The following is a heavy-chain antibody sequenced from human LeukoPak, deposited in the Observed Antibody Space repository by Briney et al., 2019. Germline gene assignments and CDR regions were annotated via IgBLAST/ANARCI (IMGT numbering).Heavy chain of an antibody. CDR3: ASHHYDSSGYYN. J-gene: IGHJ4*02. V-gene: IGHV4-59*01. CDR1: GGSISSYY. D-gene: IGHD3-22*01. Sequence: SETLSLTCTVSGGSISSYYWSWIRQPPGKGLEWIGYIYYSGSTNYNPSLKSRVTISVDTSKNQFSLKLSSVTAADTAVYYCASHHYDSSGYYNWGQGTLVTVSS. CDR2: IYYSGST.